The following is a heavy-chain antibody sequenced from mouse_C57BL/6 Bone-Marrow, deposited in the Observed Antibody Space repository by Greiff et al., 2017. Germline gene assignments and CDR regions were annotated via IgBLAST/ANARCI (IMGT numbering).Heavy chain of an antibody. D-gene: IGHD1-1*01. V-gene: IGHV1-9*01. J-gene: IGHJ1*03. CDR3: ARDGSSYDWYFDV. Sequence: QVTLKVSGAELMKPGASVKLSCKATGYTFTGYWIEWVKQRPGHGLEWIGEILPGSGSTNYNEKFKGKATFTADTSSNTAYMQLSSLTTEDSAIYYWARDGSSYDWYFDVWGTGTTVTVSS. CDR2: ILPGSGST. CDR1: GYTFTGYW.